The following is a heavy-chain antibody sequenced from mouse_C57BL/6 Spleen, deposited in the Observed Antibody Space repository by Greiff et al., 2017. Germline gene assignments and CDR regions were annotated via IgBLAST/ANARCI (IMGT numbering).Heavy chain of an antibody. Sequence: VKLVESGPELVKPGASVKISCKASGYAFSSSWMNWVKQRPGKGLEWIGRIYPGDGDTNYNGKFKGKATLTADKSSSTAYMQLSSLTSEDSAVYFCAREGGVGPPWFAYWGQGTLVTVSA. CDR2: IYPGDGDT. V-gene: IGHV1-82*01. CDR1: GYAFSSSW. J-gene: IGHJ3*01. CDR3: AREGGVGPPWFAY. D-gene: IGHD3-3*01.